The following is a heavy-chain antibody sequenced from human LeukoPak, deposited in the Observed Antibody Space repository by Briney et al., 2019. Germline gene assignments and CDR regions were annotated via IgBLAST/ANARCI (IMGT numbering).Heavy chain of an antibody. J-gene: IGHJ5*02. CDR2: IYTSGST. CDR1: GGSISSYY. D-gene: IGHD3-10*01. CDR3: AMHLWFGDHNWFDP. Sequence: SETLSLTCTVSGGSISSYYWSWIRQPAGKGLEWIGRIYTSGSTYYNPSLKSRVTISVDRSKNQFSLKLSSVTAADTAVYYCAMHLWFGDHNWFDPWGQGTLVTVSS. V-gene: IGHV4-4*07.